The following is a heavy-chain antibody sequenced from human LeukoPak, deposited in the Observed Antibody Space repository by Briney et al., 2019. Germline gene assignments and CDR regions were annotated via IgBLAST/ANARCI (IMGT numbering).Heavy chain of an antibody. Sequence: GGSLRLSCAASGFTFSSYSMNWVRQAPGKGLEWVSYISSSRSTIYYADSVKGRFTISRDNAKNSLYLQMNSLRDEDTAVYYCARDQGPGCSGGSCYSIYYYYYYGMDVWGQGTTVTVSS. J-gene: IGHJ6*02. CDR2: ISSSRSTI. V-gene: IGHV3-48*02. D-gene: IGHD2-15*01. CDR1: GFTFSSYS. CDR3: ARDQGPGCSGGSCYSIYYYYYYGMDV.